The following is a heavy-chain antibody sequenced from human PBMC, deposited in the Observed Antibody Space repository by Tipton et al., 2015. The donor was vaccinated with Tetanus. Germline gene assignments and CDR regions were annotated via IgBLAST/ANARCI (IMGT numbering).Heavy chain of an antibody. CDR2: VKNKADGGKT. CDR1: GLFFKNAW. J-gene: IGHJ4*02. CDR3: TKSGIEGAGYRVDC. Sequence: SLRLSCATSGLFFKNAWMNWVRQAPGKGLEWVGRVKNKADGGKTDYSARVKDRFSISRYDSKDTLFLQMNSLKTEDKADYYCTKSGIEGAGYRVDCGGRGTLVVVSS. D-gene: IGHD3-9*01. V-gene: IGHV3-15*07.